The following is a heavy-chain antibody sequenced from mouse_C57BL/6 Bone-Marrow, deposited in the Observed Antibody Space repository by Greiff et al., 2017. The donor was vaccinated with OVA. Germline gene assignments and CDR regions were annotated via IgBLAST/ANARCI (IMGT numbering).Heavy chain of an antibody. Sequence: VQLQESGPGLVQPSQCLSITCTASGFSLTSYGVHWVRQSPGKGLEWLGVIWRGGSTDYNADFISRLSISKDNSKGQVFIKMNSLQADDTSIYYCASPITTVVAENAMDYWGQGTSVTVSS. D-gene: IGHD1-1*01. CDR3: ASPITTVVAENAMDY. J-gene: IGHJ4*01. V-gene: IGHV2-2*01. CDR2: IWRGGST. CDR1: GFSLTSYG.